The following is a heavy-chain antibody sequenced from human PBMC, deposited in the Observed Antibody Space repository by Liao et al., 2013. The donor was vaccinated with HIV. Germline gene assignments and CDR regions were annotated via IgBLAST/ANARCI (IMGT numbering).Heavy chain of an antibody. D-gene: IGHD5-24*01. CDR3: ARDPRDGYSFFDH. Sequence: QLHLQESGPGLVKPSQTLSLTCTVSGGSISSGSYYWSWIRQPAGKGLEWIGRIYTSGSTNYNPSLKSRVTISVDTSKTQFSLSLSSVTAADTAVYYCARDPRDGYSFFDHWGQGIPVTVSS. CDR1: GGSISSGSYY. CDR2: IYTSGST. J-gene: IGHJ4*02. V-gene: IGHV4-61*02.